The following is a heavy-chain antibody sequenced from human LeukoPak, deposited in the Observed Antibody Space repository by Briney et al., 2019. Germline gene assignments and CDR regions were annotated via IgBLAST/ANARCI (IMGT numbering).Heavy chain of an antibody. Sequence: GASVRVSCKASGYTFFSYDINWVRQATGRGLEWMGWMNPNSGNTGYAQKFQGRVTMTRNTSISTAYMELSSLRSKDTAVYYCARSQATGFDYWGQGTLVTVSS. J-gene: IGHJ4*02. CDR3: ARSQATGFDY. CDR1: GYTFFSYD. CDR2: MNPNSGNT. D-gene: IGHD1-1*01. V-gene: IGHV1-8*01.